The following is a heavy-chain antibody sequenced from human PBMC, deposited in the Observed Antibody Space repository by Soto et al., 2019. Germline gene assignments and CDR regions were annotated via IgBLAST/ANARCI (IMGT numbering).Heavy chain of an antibody. D-gene: IGHD6-13*01. J-gene: IGHJ6*03. CDR2: TYYRSKWYN. CDR1: GDSVSSNSAA. V-gene: IGHV6-1*01. CDR3: ARDNFSSSWYPDYYYYYMDV. Sequence: SQTFSLTCAISGDSVSSNSAAWNWIRQSPSRGLEWLGRTYYRSKWYNDYAVSVKSRITINPDTSKNQFSLQLNSVTPEDTAVYYCARDNFSSSWYPDYYYYYMDVWGKGTTVTVSS.